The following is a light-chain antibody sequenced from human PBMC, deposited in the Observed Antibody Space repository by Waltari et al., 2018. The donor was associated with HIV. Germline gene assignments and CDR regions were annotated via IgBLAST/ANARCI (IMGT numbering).Light chain of an antibody. Sequence: QSALTQPASVSGSPGQSITISCTGTSSDVCAYNYVSWYQQHPGKGPKLMIYEVSNRPSGVSNRFSGSKSGNTASLTISGLQAEDEADYYCSSYTSSSTLYVFGTGTKVTVL. CDR2: EVS. V-gene: IGLV2-14*01. CDR1: SSDVCAYNY. J-gene: IGLJ1*01. CDR3: SSYTSSSTLYV.